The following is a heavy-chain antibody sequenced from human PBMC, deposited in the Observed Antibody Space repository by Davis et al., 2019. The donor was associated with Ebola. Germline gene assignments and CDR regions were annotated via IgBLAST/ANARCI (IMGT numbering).Heavy chain of an antibody. Sequence: AASVKVSCKASGYTFTSYGISWVRQAPGQGLEWMGWISAYNGNTNYAQKFQGWVTMTRDTSISTAYMELSRLRSDDTAVYYCARGIAMVTSYYYGMDVWGQGTTVTVSS. D-gene: IGHD5-18*01. V-gene: IGHV1-18*01. CDR1: GYTFTSYG. CDR3: ARGIAMVTSYYYGMDV. CDR2: ISAYNGNT. J-gene: IGHJ6*02.